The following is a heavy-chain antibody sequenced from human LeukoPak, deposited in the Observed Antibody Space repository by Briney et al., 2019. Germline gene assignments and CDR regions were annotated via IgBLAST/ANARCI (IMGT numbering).Heavy chain of an antibody. J-gene: IGHJ4*02. CDR1: GYTFTSYY. D-gene: IGHD2-15*01. CDR3: ARSSGLNCSGGSCLFDY. CDR2: INPSGGST. V-gene: IGHV1-46*01. Sequence: ASVKVSCKASGYTFTSYYMHWVRQAPGQGLEWMGIINPSGGSTSYAQKFQGRVTMTRDMSTSTAYMELRSLRSDDTVVYYCARSSGLNCSGGSCLFDYWGQGTLVTVSS.